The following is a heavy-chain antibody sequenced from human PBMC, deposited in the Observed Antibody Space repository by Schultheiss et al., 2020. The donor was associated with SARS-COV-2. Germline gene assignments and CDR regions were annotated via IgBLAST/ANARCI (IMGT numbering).Heavy chain of an antibody. Sequence: GGSLRLSCAASGFTFSSYSMNWVRQAPGKGLECISYISSDGSNIYYADSVKGRFTISRVNARNSLYLQMNSLRDEDTAVYYCARLPVTSQQVVFWGQGTLVTVSS. V-gene: IGHV3-48*02. J-gene: IGHJ4*02. CDR1: GFTFSSYS. D-gene: IGHD6-13*01. CDR2: ISSDGSNI. CDR3: ARLPVTSQQVVF.